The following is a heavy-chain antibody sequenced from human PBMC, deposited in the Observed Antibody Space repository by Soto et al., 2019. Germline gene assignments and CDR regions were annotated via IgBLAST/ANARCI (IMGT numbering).Heavy chain of an antibody. D-gene: IGHD6-19*01. Sequence: QVQLVQSGAEVKKPGASVKVSCKASGYTFTTCAIQWVRQAPGQRLEWLGWINAGNDNRKYSQKFQGRVTLTRDTSASMAYMELSSLRSEDTAVYYCARAPLTSGSYPFDAFDVWGQGTMVSVSS. V-gene: IGHV1-3*01. CDR3: ARAPLTSGSYPFDAFDV. J-gene: IGHJ3*01. CDR1: GYTFTTCA. CDR2: INAGNDNR.